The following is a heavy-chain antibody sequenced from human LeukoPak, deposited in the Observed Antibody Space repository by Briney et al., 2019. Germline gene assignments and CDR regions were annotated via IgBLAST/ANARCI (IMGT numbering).Heavy chain of an antibody. CDR2: IYYSGTT. CDR1: GGSISNYY. J-gene: IGHJ2*01. Sequence: SETLSLTYTVSGGSISNYYWSWIRQPPGKGLEWIGHIYYSGTTNYNPSLKSRVTISVDTSESQVSLKLTSVTAADTAVYYCAGLTTKPWYFDLWGRGTLVTVSS. D-gene: IGHD4-11*01. V-gene: IGHV4-59*12. CDR3: AGLTTKPWYFDL.